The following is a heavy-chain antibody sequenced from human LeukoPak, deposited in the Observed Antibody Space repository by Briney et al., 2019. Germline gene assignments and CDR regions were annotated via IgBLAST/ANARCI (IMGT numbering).Heavy chain of an antibody. CDR2: TYYRSKWYN. CDR1: GDSVSNNSVA. D-gene: IGHD1-26*01. V-gene: IGHV6-1*01. Sequence: SQTLSLTCAISGDSVSNNSVAWNWIRQTPSRGLEWLGRTYYRSKWYNEYAGSVRSRITINPDTSKNQFSLQLNSVTPEDTAVYYCARGYSLRNWGQGTPVTVSS. J-gene: IGHJ4*02. CDR3: ARGYSLRN.